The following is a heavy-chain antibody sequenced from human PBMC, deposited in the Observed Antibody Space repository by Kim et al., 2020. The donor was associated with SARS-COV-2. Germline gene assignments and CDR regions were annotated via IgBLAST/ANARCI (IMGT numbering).Heavy chain of an antibody. CDR2: ISWNSGSI. CDR1: GFTFDDYA. V-gene: IGHV3-9*01. D-gene: IGHD2-15*01. J-gene: IGHJ6*02. CDR3: AKDISGGDYSYYGMDV. Sequence: SLRLSCAASGFTFDDYAMHWVRQAPGKGLEWVSGISWNSGSIGYADSVKGRFTISRDNAKNSLYLQMNSLRAEDTALYYCAKDISGGDYSYYGMDVWG.